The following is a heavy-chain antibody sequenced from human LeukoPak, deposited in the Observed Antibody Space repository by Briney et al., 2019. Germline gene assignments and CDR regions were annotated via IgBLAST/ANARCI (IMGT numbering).Heavy chain of an antibody. J-gene: IGHJ4*02. D-gene: IGHD7-27*01. CDR2: ISYDGGNK. V-gene: IGHV3-30*03. CDR1: GFTFSSYG. Sequence: PGGSLRLSCAASGFTFSSYGMHWVRQAPGKGLEWVTVISYDGGNKYYADSVKGRFTISRDNSKNTLYLQMNSLRAEDTAVYYCKISNSRILGVDYWGQGTLVTVSS. CDR3: KISNSRILGVDY.